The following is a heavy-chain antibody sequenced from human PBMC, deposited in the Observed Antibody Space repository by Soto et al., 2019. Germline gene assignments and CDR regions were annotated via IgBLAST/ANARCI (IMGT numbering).Heavy chain of an antibody. V-gene: IGHV1-69*13. CDR1: GGTFSSYA. CDR3: ARDLVMVRGVENIERDDAFDI. Sequence: SVKVSCKASGGTFSSYAISLVRQAPGQGLEWMGGIIPIFGTANYAQKFQGRVTITADESTSTAYMELSSLRSEDTAVYYCARDLVMVRGVENIERDDAFDIWGQGTMVTVSS. CDR2: IIPIFGTA. D-gene: IGHD3-10*01. J-gene: IGHJ3*02.